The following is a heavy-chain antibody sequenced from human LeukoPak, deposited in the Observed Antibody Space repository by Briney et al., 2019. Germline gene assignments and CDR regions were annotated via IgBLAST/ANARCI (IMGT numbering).Heavy chain of an antibody. CDR2: IYNTGST. Sequence: SETLSLTCTVSGGSISSYYWSWIRQPPGKGLEWIVYIYNTGSTNYNPSLKSRVTISVDTSKNQFSLKLSSVTAADTAVYYCARGWGYFDYWGQGTLVTVSS. V-gene: IGHV4-59*01. D-gene: IGHD3-16*01. J-gene: IGHJ4*02. CDR1: GGSISSYY. CDR3: ARGWGYFDY.